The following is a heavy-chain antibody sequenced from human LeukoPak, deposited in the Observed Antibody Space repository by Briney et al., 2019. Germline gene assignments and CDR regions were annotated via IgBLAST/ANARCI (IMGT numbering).Heavy chain of an antibody. CDR2: IYYSGST. Sequence: SETLSVTCTDPGGSISSYLLSWIWQPPGKGLEWIGYIYYSGSTNYNPSLKSRVTISVDTSKNQFSLKLSSVTAADTAVYYCARGNYDILTGYHYYFDYWGQGTLVTVSS. CDR1: GGSISSYL. J-gene: IGHJ4*02. V-gene: IGHV4-59*01. D-gene: IGHD3-9*01. CDR3: ARGNYDILTGYHYYFDY.